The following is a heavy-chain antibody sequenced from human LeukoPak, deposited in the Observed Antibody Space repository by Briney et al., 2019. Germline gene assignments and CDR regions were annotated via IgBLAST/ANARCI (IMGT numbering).Heavy chain of an antibody. CDR1: GFTLSSNY. CDR3: ARDPDYYCMDV. CDR2: IYSGGST. J-gene: IGHJ6*02. V-gene: IGHV3-66*02. Sequence: GGSLRLSYAASGFTLSSNYMNWVRQAPGKGLEWVSVIYSGGSTYYTDSVTGRFTISRDNSKNTLYLQMNSLRAEDTAVYYCARDPDYYCMDVWAKGPRSPSP.